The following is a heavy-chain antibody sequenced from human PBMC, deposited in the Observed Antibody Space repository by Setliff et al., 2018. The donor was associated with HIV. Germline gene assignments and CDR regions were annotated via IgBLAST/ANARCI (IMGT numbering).Heavy chain of an antibody. Sequence: SETLSLTCTVSGGSIGSGGYYWSWIRQHPGKGLEWIGFIYYSGSTYHNPSLKSRVTISVDTSKNQFSLKLNSVTAADTAVYYCARAKSLVRGVNYFDYWGQGTLVTVSS. V-gene: IGHV4-31*03. J-gene: IGHJ4*02. CDR2: IYYSGST. D-gene: IGHD3-10*01. CDR1: GGSIGSGGYY. CDR3: ARAKSLVRGVNYFDY.